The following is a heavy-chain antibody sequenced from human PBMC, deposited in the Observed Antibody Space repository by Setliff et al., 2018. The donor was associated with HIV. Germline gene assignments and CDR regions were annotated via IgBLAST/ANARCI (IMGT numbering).Heavy chain of an antibody. V-gene: IGHV3-33*08. J-gene: IGHJ4*02. CDR1: GFTFDDYA. CDR2: IWYDGSNE. D-gene: IGHD2-2*01. Sequence: GGSLRLSCAASGFTFDDYAMHWVRQAPGKGLEWVAIIWYDGSNEYYADSVKGRFTISRDNSKNTLYLQMDSLRAEDTAVYYCVRDQNTPSRCRSKTCINPGDYWGLGTLVTVSS. CDR3: VRDQNTPSRCRSKTCINPGDY.